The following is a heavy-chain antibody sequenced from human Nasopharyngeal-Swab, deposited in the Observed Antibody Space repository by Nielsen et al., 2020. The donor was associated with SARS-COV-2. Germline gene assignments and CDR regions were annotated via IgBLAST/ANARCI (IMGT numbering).Heavy chain of an antibody. CDR2: IYTSGST. CDR3: ASGTSRGYSSGWYALRAFDI. V-gene: IGHV4-61*02. Sequence: SETLSLTCTVSGGSISSGSYYWSWIRQPAGKGLEWIGRIYTSGSTNYNPSLKSRVTISVDTSKNQFSLKLSSVTAADTAVYYCASGTSRGYSSGWYALRAFDIWGQGTMVTVSS. J-gene: IGHJ3*02. CDR1: GGSISSGSYY. D-gene: IGHD6-19*01.